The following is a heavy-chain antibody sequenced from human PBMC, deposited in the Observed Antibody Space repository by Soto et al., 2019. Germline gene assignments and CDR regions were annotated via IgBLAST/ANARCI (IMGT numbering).Heavy chain of an antibody. J-gene: IGHJ4*02. Sequence: GGSLRLSCAASGFTFSSYGMHWVRQAPGKGLEWVAVISYDGSNKYYADSVKGRFTISRDNSKNTLYLQMNSLRAEDTAVYYCAKDGPSDYYDSSGYYYGSFDYWGPGTLVTVSS. CDR2: ISYDGSNK. CDR1: GFTFSSYG. CDR3: AKDGPSDYYDSSGYYYGSFDY. D-gene: IGHD3-22*01. V-gene: IGHV3-30*18.